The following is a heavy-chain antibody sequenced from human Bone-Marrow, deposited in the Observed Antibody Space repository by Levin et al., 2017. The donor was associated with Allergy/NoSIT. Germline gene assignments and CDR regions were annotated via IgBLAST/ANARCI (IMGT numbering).Heavy chain of an antibody. CDR2: ISGSGGST. D-gene: IGHD3-10*01. Sequence: LSLTCAASGFTFSSYAMSWVRQAPGKGLEWVSAISGSGGSTYYADSVKGRFTISRDNSKNTLYLQMNSLRAEDTAVYYCAKGRVRGPDAFDIWGQGTMVTVSS. J-gene: IGHJ3*02. CDR3: AKGRVRGPDAFDI. CDR1: GFTFSSYA. V-gene: IGHV3-23*01.